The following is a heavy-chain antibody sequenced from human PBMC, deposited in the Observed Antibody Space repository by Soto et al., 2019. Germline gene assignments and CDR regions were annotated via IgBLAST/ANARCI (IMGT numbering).Heavy chain of an antibody. Sequence: PSETLSLTCTVSGGSISSYYWRWIRQPPGKGLEWVGYIYYTGSTNYNPSLKRRVAILLDKSKNQFSLNLTSVTAADAAVYYCARFRGHRYSYYFDFWGQGALVTVSS. CDR2: IYYTGST. V-gene: IGHV4-59*01. CDR1: GGSISSYY. D-gene: IGHD5-18*01. CDR3: ARFRGHRYSYYFDF. J-gene: IGHJ4*02.